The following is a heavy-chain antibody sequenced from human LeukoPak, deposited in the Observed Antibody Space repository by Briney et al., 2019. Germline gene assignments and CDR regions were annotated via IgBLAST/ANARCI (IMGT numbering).Heavy chain of an antibody. D-gene: IGHD4-17*01. CDR2: IYYSGST. V-gene: IGHV4-59*08. CDR1: GFTFSSYA. Sequence: ESLRLSCAASGFTFSSYAMSWIRQPPGKGLEWIGYIYYSGSTNYNPSLKSRVTISVDTSKNQFSLNLRSVTAADTAVYYCARITYGDYYFDLWGQGTLVTVSS. CDR3: ARITYGDYYFDL. J-gene: IGHJ4*02.